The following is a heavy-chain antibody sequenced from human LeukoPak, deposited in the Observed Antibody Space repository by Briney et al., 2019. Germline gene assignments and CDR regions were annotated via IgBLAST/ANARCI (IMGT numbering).Heavy chain of an antibody. CDR3: VRALLGSSDY. CDR2: ISSSSSYI. J-gene: IGHJ4*02. D-gene: IGHD1-26*01. CDR1: GFIFGSYS. V-gene: IGHV3-21*01. Sequence: PGGSLRLSCAASGFIFGSYSINWVRQAPGKGLEWVSSISSSSSYIFYADSVKGRFTISRDNAKNTLYLQMSSLRAEDTAVYYCVRALLGSSDYWGQGTLVTVSS.